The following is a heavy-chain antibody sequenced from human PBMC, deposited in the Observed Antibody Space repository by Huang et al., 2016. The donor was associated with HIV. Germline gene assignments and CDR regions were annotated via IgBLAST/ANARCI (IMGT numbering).Heavy chain of an antibody. CDR3: TTESESSGWTMDHDAFDI. CDR1: GFSFSNAW. V-gene: IGHV3-15*01. CDR2: SKSKTDGGTT. D-gene: IGHD6-19*01. Sequence: EVQLVESEGGLVKPGGSLRLSCAASGFSFSNAWVSWVRPAAGKGLELVGRSKSKTDGGTTDYAAPVKGRFTISRDDSKNTLYLQMNSLKTEDTAVYYCTTESESSGWTMDHDAFDIWGQGTMVTVSS. J-gene: IGHJ3*02.